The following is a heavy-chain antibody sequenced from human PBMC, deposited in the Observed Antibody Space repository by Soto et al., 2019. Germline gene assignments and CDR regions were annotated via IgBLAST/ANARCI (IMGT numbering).Heavy chain of an antibody. CDR2: IWYDGSNK. J-gene: IGHJ3*01. CDR1: GFTFSTYW. Sequence: GGSLRLSCAASGFTFSTYWMHWVRQAPGKGLEWVAVIWYDGSNKYYADSVKGRFTISSDNSKNTLYLQMNSLRAEDTALYFCVRDRGYPDSFDVWGRGTMVTVSS. D-gene: IGHD1-1*01. CDR3: VRDRGYPDSFDV. V-gene: IGHV3-33*08.